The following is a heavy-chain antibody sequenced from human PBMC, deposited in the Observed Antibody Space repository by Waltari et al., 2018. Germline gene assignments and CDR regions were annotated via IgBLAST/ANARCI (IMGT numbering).Heavy chain of an antibody. CDR1: GGSISSCSYY. CDR2: IYYSGST. J-gene: IGHJ5*02. CDR3: AREGPNWFDP. V-gene: IGHV4-39*07. Sequence: QLQLQESGPGLVKPSETLSLTCTVSGGSISSCSYYWGWIRQPPGKGLEWIGSIYYSGSTYYNPSLKSRVTISVDTSKNQFSLKLSSVTAADTAVYYCAREGPNWFDPWGQGTLVTVSS.